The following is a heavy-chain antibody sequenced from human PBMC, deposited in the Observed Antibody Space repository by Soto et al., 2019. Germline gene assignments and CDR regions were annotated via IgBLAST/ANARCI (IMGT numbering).Heavy chain of an antibody. CDR1: GGSISFYY. CDR2: IYSSGST. D-gene: IGHD6-13*01. CDR3: AREGYSSRWNPIDY. V-gene: IGHV4-59*01. J-gene: IGHJ4*02. Sequence: SETLSLTCTVSGGSISFYYWSWIRQPPGKGLEWIAYIYSSGSTKYNPSLKSRVTISVDTSKNQLSLKLSSVTAADTAVYYCAREGYSSRWNPIDYWGQGTQVTVSS.